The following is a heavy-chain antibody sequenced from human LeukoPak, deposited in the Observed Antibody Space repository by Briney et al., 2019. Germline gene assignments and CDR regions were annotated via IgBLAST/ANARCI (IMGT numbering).Heavy chain of an antibody. Sequence: GGSLRLSCIASGFTFSNYGMSWVRQAPGKGLEWVSIISGSGDRTLHADSVKGRFTVSRDNSKNTVYLQMNSLRAEDTAVYYCARVNWDDSYGMDVWGQGTTVTVSS. J-gene: IGHJ6*02. CDR2: ISGSGDRT. D-gene: IGHD3-3*01. CDR3: ARVNWDDSYGMDV. CDR1: GFTFSNYG. V-gene: IGHV3-23*01.